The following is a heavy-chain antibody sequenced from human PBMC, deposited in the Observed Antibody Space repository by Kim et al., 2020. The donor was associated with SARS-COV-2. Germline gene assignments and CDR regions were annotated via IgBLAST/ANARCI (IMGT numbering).Heavy chain of an antibody. Sequence: SETLSLTCAVSGGSISSSNWWSWVRQPPGKGLEWIGEIYHSGSTNYNPSLKSRVTITVDKSKNQFSLKLSSVTAADTAVYYCARGVIAAAGRGIDYWGQGTLVTVSS. CDR1: GGSISSSNW. CDR3: ARGVIAAAGRGIDY. V-gene: IGHV4-4*02. J-gene: IGHJ4*02. D-gene: IGHD6-13*01. CDR2: IYHSGST.